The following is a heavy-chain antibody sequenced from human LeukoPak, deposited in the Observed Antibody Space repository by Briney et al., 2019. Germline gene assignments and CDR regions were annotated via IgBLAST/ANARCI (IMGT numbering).Heavy chain of an antibody. CDR3: ASASCSSTSCFRAFDI. CDR2: IYSGGST. CDR1: GVTVSSNY. D-gene: IGHD2-2*01. J-gene: IGHJ3*02. V-gene: IGHV3-66*01. Sequence: GGSLRLSCAASGVTVSSNYMSWVRQAPGQVLEWVSVIYSGGSTYYADSVKGRFTISRDNSKNTLYLQMNSLRAEDTAVYYCASASCSSTSCFRAFDIWGQGTMVTVSS.